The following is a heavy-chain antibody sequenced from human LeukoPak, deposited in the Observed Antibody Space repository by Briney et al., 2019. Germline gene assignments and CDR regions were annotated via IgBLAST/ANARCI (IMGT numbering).Heavy chain of an antibody. CDR2: VSGYNGNT. D-gene: IGHD3-10*01. CDR3: ARDAREVLLWFGEFFP. CDR1: GYTFTSYG. V-gene: IGHV1-18*01. J-gene: IGHJ5*02. Sequence: ASVKVSCKASGYTFTSYGISWVRQAPGQGLEWMGWVSGYNGNTIYAQKLQGRVTMTTDTSTSTAYMELRSLRSDDTAVYYCARDAREVLLWFGEFFPWGQGTLVTASS.